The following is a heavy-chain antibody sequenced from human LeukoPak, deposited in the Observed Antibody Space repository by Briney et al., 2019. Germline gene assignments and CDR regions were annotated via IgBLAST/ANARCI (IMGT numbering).Heavy chain of an antibody. CDR2: INAGNGNT. CDR1: GYTFTSYA. V-gene: IGHV1-3*01. J-gene: IGHJ4*02. CDR3: ARDLTMVRGAAGY. D-gene: IGHD3-10*01. Sequence: ASVKVSCKASGYTFTSYAMHWVRQAPGQRLEWMGWINAGNGNTKYSQKFQGRVTITRDTSASAAYMELSILRSEDTAVYYCARDLTMVRGAAGYWGQGTLVTVSS.